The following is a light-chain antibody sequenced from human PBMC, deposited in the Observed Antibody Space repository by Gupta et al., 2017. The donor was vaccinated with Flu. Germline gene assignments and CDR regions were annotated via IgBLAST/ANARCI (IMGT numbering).Light chain of an antibody. V-gene: IGLV2-11*01. J-gene: IGLJ1*01. CDR1: CSDVGGSNY. CDR3: CSSSEGTHTKNV. CDR2: TVS. Sequence: SALTQPRSVSGAPGQSVTIACTGTCSDVGGSNYVSWYQQHPGKAPNLMIYTVSKRPSGGSFRFSGSKSAITAALTITGVQAEEEEDYYCCSSSEGTHTKNVFGAGTRVTVL.